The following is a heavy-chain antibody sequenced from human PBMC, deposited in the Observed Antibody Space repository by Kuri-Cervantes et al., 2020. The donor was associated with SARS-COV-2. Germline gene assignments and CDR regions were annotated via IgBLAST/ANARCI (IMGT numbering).Heavy chain of an antibody. V-gene: IGHV3-30*14. CDR2: ISYDGRNT. Sequence: GGSLRLSCEASGFIFSDYAIDWVRQAPGKGLEWVAIISYDGRNTKFADSVKGRFTISRNNSKTVVYLQMNSLRIEDTAVYYCAKPGSLRGIIREDQYGLDVWGQGTTVTVSS. CDR3: AKPGSLRGIIREDQYGLDV. J-gene: IGHJ6*02. D-gene: IGHD3-10*01. CDR1: GFIFSDYA.